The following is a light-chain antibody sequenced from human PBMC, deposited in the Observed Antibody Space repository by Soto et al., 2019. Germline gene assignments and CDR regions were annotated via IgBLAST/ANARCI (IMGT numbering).Light chain of an antibody. CDR1: SSDVGSYKL. V-gene: IGLV2-23*02. J-gene: IGLJ3*02. CDR3: CSYAGSNTWV. Sequence: QSALTQPASVSGSPGQSITISCSGTSSDVGSYKLVSWYQQHPGKAPKLMISEVTKRPPGISTRFSGSKSGNTASLTISGLQPEDESDYYCCSYAGSNTWVFGGGTQLTVL. CDR2: EVT.